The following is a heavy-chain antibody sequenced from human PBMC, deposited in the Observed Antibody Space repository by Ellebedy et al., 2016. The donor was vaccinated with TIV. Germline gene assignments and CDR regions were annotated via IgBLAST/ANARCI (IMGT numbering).Heavy chain of an antibody. CDR3: AMTVAGVGALF. D-gene: IGHD1-26*01. CDR1: GFTFSNYA. CDR2: ISGSGTTT. Sequence: PGGSLRLSCAASGFTFSNYAMCWVRQAPGKGLEWVSAISGSGTTTYHADSVKGRFTVSRDNSKNTLYLQMNSLRAEDTAVYYCAMTVAGVGALFWGQGTLVTVSS. J-gene: IGHJ1*01. V-gene: IGHV3-23*01.